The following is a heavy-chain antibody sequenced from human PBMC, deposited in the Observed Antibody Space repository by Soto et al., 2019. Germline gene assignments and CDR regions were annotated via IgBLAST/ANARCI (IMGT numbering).Heavy chain of an antibody. D-gene: IGHD2-15*01. CDR3: AKFRDIVVVVAATDY. Sequence: PVGSLRLSCAVSGFTFSSYGMNWVRQAPGEGLEWVSAISGSGGSTYYADSVKGRFTISRDNSKNTLYLQMNSLRAEDTAVYYCAKFRDIVVVVAATDYWGQGT. J-gene: IGHJ4*02. CDR1: GFTFSSYG. V-gene: IGHV3-23*01. CDR2: ISGSGGST.